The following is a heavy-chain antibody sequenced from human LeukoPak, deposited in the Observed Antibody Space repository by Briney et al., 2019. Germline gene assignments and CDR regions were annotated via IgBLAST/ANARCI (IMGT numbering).Heavy chain of an antibody. CDR3: ARRSVNYDYVWGSYRYQPGFDY. J-gene: IGHJ4*02. CDR1: GGSISSSSYY. CDR2: IYYSGST. D-gene: IGHD3-16*02. V-gene: IGHV4-39*01. Sequence: SETLSLTCTVSGGSISSSSYYWGWIRQPPGKGLEWIGSIYYSGSTYYNPSLKSRVTISVDTSKNQFSLKLSSVTAADTAVYYCARRSVNYDYVWGSYRYQPGFDYWGQGTLVTVSS.